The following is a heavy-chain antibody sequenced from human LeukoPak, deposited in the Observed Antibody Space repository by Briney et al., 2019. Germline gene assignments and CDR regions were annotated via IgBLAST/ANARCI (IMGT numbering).Heavy chain of an antibody. D-gene: IGHD3-10*01. CDR3: AKDMNSYGSGSSYNPWGPFDS. Sequence: PGGSLRLSCAASGFTFDNYAMHWVRQAPGKGLEWVSGIAWNSGNTGFADSVKGRFTISGDNAENSLYLQMNSLTPEDTAFYFCAKDMNSYGSGSSYNPWGPFDSWGQGTLDTVSS. CDR2: IAWNSGNT. V-gene: IGHV3-9*01. J-gene: IGHJ4*02. CDR1: GFTFDNYA.